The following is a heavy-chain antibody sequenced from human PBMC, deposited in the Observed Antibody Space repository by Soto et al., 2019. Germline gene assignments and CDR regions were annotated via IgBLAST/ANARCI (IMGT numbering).Heavy chain of an antibody. CDR3: AKADGQQWLIPHLDN. J-gene: IGHJ4*02. CDR1: GFNFKKFA. D-gene: IGHD6-19*01. CDR2: ISCCGGSA. V-gene: IGHV3-23*01. Sequence: GGSLRLSCVASGFNFKKFAMAWVRQAAGEGLEWVSGISCCGGSASYADSVRGRFSIARDDSKNTVSLQLNSLRVEDTTQYYCAKADGQQWLIPHLDNWGQGTLVTVSS.